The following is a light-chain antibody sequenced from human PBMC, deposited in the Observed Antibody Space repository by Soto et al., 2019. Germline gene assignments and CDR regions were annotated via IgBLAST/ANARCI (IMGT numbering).Light chain of an antibody. Sequence: DIVMTQSPDSLAVSLGERATINCKSSQSVLYSSNNKNYLAWYQQKPGQPPKLLIYWASTRESGVPDRFSGSGSGTDFTLTISSLQAGDVAVYYRHQYYTTPLTFGPGTKVDIK. V-gene: IGKV4-1*01. J-gene: IGKJ3*01. CDR1: QSVLYSSNNKNY. CDR3: HQYYTTPLT. CDR2: WAS.